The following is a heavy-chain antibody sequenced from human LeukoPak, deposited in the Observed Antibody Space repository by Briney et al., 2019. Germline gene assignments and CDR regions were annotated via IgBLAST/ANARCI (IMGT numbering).Heavy chain of an antibody. D-gene: IGHD2-2*01. Sequence: PGGSLRLSCAASGFTFSDYYMSWIRQAPGKGLERVSSISSSSYIYYADSVKGRFTISRDNAKNSLYLQMNSLRAEDTAVYYCARDALGYCSSTSCSEPDYWGQGTLVTVSS. J-gene: IGHJ4*02. CDR2: ISSSSYI. CDR1: GFTFSDYY. V-gene: IGHV3-11*06. CDR3: ARDALGYCSSTSCSEPDY.